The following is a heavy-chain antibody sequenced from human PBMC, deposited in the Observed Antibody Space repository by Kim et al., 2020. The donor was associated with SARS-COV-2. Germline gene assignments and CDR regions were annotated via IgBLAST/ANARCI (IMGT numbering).Heavy chain of an antibody. CDR2: T. J-gene: IGHJ4*02. CDR3: ARVRSPWYFDY. V-gene: IGHV4-4*07. Sequence: TNYRPSLKRRVTMSVDTSKNQFSLKLSSVTAADTAVYFCARVRSPWYFDYWGQGTLVTVSS.